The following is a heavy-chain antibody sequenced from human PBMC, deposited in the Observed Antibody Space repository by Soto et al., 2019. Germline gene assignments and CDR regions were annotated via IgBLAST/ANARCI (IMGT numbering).Heavy chain of an antibody. D-gene: IGHD3-9*01. CDR1: GSSISRGDYY. V-gene: IGHV4-30-4*01. CDR2: IHYTGDT. Sequence: QVQLQESGAGLVKPSQTLSLTCSVSGSSISRGDYYWSWIRQSPEKGLEWIGYIHYTGDTYYKSSLKSRLTISLDTSLNQFSLKLSSVTAADTAVYYCARSKAVSYYDILTGPSGFDSWGQGTLVTVSS. CDR3: ARSKAVSYYDILTGPSGFDS. J-gene: IGHJ4*02.